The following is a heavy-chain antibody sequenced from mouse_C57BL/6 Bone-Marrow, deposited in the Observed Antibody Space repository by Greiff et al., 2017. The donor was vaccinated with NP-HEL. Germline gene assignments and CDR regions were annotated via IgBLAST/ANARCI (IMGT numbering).Heavy chain of an antibody. J-gene: IGHJ2*01. CDR3: AGCSSFLFDY. Sequence: VQLQESGPELVRPGASVKLSCKASGYTFTDYYINWVKQRPGQGLEWIARIYPGSGNTYYNEKFKGKATLTAEKSSSTAYMQLSSLTSEDSAVYFCAGCSSFLFDYWGQGTTLTVSS. V-gene: IGHV1-76*01. CDR1: GYTFTDYY. CDR2: IYPGSGNT. D-gene: IGHD1-1*01.